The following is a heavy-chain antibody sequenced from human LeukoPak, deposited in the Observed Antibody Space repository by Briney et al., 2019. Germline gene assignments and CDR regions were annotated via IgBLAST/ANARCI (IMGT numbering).Heavy chain of an antibody. V-gene: IGHV3-7*01. CDR1: GFTFSSYS. D-gene: IGHD1-26*01. CDR2: IKQDGSEK. Sequence: PGGSLRLSCAASGFTFSSYSMNWVRQAPGKGLEWVANIKQDGSEKYYVDSVKGRFTISRDNAKNSLYLQMNSLRAEDTAVYYCAKDVSNGGATAYPDYWGQGTLVTVSS. CDR3: AKDVSNGGATAYPDY. J-gene: IGHJ4*02.